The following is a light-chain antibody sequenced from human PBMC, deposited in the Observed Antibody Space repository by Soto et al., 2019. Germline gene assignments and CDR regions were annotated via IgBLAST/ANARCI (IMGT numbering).Light chain of an antibody. V-gene: IGKV2-30*01. CDR1: QSLVFSDGNTY. CDR3: MQGSHWPGT. Sequence: DVVLTQSPLSLPVTLGQPASISCKSSQSLVFSDGNTYLNWFHQRPGQSPRRLIYQVSKRGSGVPDRFSGSGSGTDFTLKISRVEAEDVGVYYGMQGSHWPGTFGQGTKLEIK. J-gene: IGKJ2*01. CDR2: QVS.